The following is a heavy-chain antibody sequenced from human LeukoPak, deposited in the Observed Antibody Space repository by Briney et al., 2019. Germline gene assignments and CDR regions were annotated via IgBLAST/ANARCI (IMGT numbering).Heavy chain of an antibody. D-gene: IGHD6-13*01. J-gene: IGHJ4*02. CDR2: ISGSGGST. CDR3: AKSGMAAGALGIDY. V-gene: IGHV3-23*01. CDR1: GFTFSSYA. Sequence: GGSLRLSCAASGFTFSSYAMSWVCQAPEKGLEWVSTISGSGGSTYYADSVKGRFTISRDNSKNTLYLQMNSLRAEDSAVYYCAKSGMAAGALGIDYWGQGTLVTVSS.